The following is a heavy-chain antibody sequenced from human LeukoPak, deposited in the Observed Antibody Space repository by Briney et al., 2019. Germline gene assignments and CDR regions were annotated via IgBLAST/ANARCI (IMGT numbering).Heavy chain of an antibody. J-gene: IGHJ4*02. CDR2: ISSGGSAI. V-gene: IGHV3-48*03. CDR3: ARRYCSTTSCLLDY. Sequence: GGSLRLSCAASGFTFSTYEMSWVRQAPGKGLECVSYISSGGSAIYYADSVKGRFTTSRDNAKNSLYLQMNSLRAEDTAVYYCARRYCSTTSCLLDYWGQGTLVTVSS. D-gene: IGHD2-2*01. CDR1: GFTFSTYE.